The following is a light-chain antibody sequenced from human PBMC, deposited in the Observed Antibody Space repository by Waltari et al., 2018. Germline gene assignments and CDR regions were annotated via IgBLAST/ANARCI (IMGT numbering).Light chain of an antibody. CDR3: QQTNTFPWT. Sequence: DIQMTQSPSSVSAFVGDSVTITCRASQRIGAFLAWYQQRPGRAPKLLIHAVFSLQSGVPSRFSGGGSGIDFTLTISSMQPEDSATYYCQQTNTFPWTFGQGTKVEI. CDR1: QRIGAF. V-gene: IGKV1-12*01. J-gene: IGKJ1*01. CDR2: AVF.